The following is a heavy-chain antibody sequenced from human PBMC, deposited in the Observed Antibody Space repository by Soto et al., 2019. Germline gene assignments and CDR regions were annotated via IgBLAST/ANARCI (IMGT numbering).Heavy chain of an antibody. D-gene: IGHD3-3*01. CDR1: GFPFSRVA. Sequence: PGGSLRLSCTASGFPFSRVAMSWVRQAPGQGLEWVASISANGGSRGGTYYADSVKGRFTISRDNSQKTLYLQMNSLRAEDTAIYYCAKGKAHTLFGVDTLFDYWGQGTLVTVSS. CDR2: ISANGGSRGGT. J-gene: IGHJ4*02. V-gene: IGHV3-23*01. CDR3: AKGKAHTLFGVDTLFDY.